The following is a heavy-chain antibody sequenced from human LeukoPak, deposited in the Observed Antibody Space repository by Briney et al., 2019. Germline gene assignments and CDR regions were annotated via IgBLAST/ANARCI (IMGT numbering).Heavy chain of an antibody. J-gene: IGHJ4*02. CDR1: GYTFTGYY. CDR2: SNPNSGGT. V-gene: IGHV1-2*02. Sequence: GASVKVSCKASGYTFTGYYMHWVRQAPGQGLEWMGWSNPNSGGTNYAQKFQGRVTMNRDTSISKAYMELSRLRSDDTAVYYCARGAHYHDSSEGYDYWGQGTLVTVSS. CDR3: ARGAHYHDSSEGYDY. D-gene: IGHD3-22*01.